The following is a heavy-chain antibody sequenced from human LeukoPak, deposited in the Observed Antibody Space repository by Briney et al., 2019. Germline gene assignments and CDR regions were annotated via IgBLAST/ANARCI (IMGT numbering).Heavy chain of an antibody. V-gene: IGHV4-4*07. Sequence: PSETLSLTCTVSGGSVSSYYWTWIRRPAGKGLEWIGRIYTSGSTNYNPSLKSRITISVDKSKNQLSLRLNSVTAADTAVYYCAGYSSYYGHFDYWGQGTLVTVSS. J-gene: IGHJ4*02. CDR3: AGYSSYYGHFDY. CDR2: IYTSGST. D-gene: IGHD6-19*01. CDR1: GGSVSSYY.